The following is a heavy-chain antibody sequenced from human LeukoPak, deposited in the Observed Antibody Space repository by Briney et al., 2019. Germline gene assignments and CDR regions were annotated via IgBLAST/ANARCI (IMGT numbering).Heavy chain of an antibody. CDR3: ARDSYVLSGSSHNFDY. Sequence: PGRSLRLSCAASGFTFSSYAMHWVRQAPGKRLEWVAVISYDGSNKYYADSVKGRFTISRDNSKNTLYLQMNSLRAEDTAVYYCARDSYVLSGSSHNFDYWGQGTLVTVSS. CDR1: GFTFSSYA. CDR2: ISYDGSNK. V-gene: IGHV3-30-3*01. D-gene: IGHD1-26*01. J-gene: IGHJ4*02.